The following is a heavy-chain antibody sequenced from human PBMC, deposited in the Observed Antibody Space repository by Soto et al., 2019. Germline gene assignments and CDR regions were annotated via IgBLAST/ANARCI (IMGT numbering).Heavy chain of an antibody. Sequence: HPGGSLRLSCAASGFTFSSYGMHWVRQAPGKGLEWVAVISYDGSNKYYADSVKGRFTISRDNSKNTLYLQMNSLRAEDTAVYYCATRRDSDSSGYYWMGAFDIWGQGTMVTVSS. CDR2: ISYDGSNK. J-gene: IGHJ3*02. CDR1: GFTFSSYG. CDR3: ATRRDSDSSGYYWMGAFDI. D-gene: IGHD3-22*01. V-gene: IGHV3-30*03.